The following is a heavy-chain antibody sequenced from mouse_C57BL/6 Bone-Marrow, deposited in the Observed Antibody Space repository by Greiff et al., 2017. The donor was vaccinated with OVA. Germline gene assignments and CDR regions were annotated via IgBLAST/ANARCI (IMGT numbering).Heavy chain of an antibody. CDR1: GFSLTSYG. CDR3: ARGRGYYAMDY. J-gene: IGHJ4*01. CDR2: IWSGGST. Sequence: VHLVESGPGLVQPSQSLSITCTVSGFSLTSYGVHWVRQSPGKGLEWLGVIWSGGSTDYNAAFISRLSISKDNSKSQVFFKMNSLQADDTAIYYCARGRGYYAMDYWGQGTSVTVSS. V-gene: IGHV2-2*01.